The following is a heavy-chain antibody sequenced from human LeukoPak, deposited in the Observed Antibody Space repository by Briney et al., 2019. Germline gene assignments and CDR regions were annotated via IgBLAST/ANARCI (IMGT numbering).Heavy chain of an antibody. CDR2: IYYSGST. CDR1: Y. V-gene: IGHV4-31*02. CDR3: ASNGDDYGDYPADAFDI. J-gene: IGHJ3*02. D-gene: IGHD4-17*01. Sequence: YWIGWVRQMPGKGLEWMGYIYYSGSTYYNPSLKSRVTISVDTSKNQFSLKLSSVTAADTAVYYCASNGDDYGDYPADAFDIWGQGTMVTVSS.